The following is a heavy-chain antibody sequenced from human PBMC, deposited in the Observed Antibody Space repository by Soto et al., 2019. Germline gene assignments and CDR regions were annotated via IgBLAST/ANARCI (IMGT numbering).Heavy chain of an antibody. Sequence: GGSLRLSCAATGFSFSDYEMNWVRQTPGKGLEWLSYISSSGGTIKYADSVKGRFTISRDNAKNSLYLQMHSLRADDTAVYYCARDAFEIYYKFGLDVWGQGTPVTVSS. V-gene: IGHV3-48*03. CDR1: GFSFSDYE. J-gene: IGHJ6*02. D-gene: IGHD3-10*01. CDR2: ISSSGGTI. CDR3: ARDAFEIYYKFGLDV.